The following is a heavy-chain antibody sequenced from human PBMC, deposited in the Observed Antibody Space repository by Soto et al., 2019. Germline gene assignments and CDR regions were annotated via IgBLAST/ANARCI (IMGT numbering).Heavy chain of an antibody. V-gene: IGHV3-48*03. D-gene: IGHD4-17*01. CDR3: AIERDDYGGYGMDV. Sequence: EVQLVESGGGLVQPGGSLRLSSAASGFTFSSYEMNWVRQAPGKGLEWVSYISSSGSTIYYADSVKGRFTVSRDNAKNSLYLYINSLRAEETAVYYCAIERDDYGGYGMDVCGQGTTVTVCS. J-gene: IGHJ6*02. CDR2: ISSSGSTI. CDR1: GFTFSSYE.